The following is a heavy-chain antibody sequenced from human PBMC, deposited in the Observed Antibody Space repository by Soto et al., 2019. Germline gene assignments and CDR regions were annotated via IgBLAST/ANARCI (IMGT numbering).Heavy chain of an antibody. V-gene: IGHV4-59*08. Sequence: QVQLQESGPGLVKPSETLFVTCTVSGGSTDSLYWSWVRQPPGQGLEWIGYVSYSGSTTNNPSLKSRVIVSIDTSKNQFSLKLTSVTAADTAVYYCARQGYYDLLSGYYLFDYCGQGILVTVSS. CDR2: VSYSGST. D-gene: IGHD3-3*01. J-gene: IGHJ4*02. CDR1: GGSTDSLY. CDR3: ARQGYYDLLSGYYLFDY.